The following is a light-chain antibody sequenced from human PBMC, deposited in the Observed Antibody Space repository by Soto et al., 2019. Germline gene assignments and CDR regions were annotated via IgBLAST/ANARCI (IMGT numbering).Light chain of an antibody. CDR3: QQGYTSAIT. CDR2: ASS. Sequence: DIQMTQSPSSLSASVGDRVTITCRASQSIGKHLNWYQQKPGKAPKFLIYASSSLQSGVPSRFSGSGSGTDFTLTINRLQPEDFATYYCQQGYTSAITFGQGTRLEIK. J-gene: IGKJ5*01. CDR1: QSIGKH. V-gene: IGKV1-39*01.